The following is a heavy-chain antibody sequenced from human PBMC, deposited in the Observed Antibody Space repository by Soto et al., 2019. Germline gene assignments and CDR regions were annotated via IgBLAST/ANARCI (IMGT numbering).Heavy chain of an antibody. D-gene: IGHD3-10*01. Sequence: EVQLSGSGGGLVQPGGSLRLSCAASGFTFSSYAMRWVRQAPGKGLEWVSAISGSSTSTYYADAVKGRFTISRDNSKNTLYLQMNSLGAEDTAVYYCAKDPSSGFAMENYFDYWGQGTLVTVSS. CDR3: AKDPSSGFAMENYFDY. V-gene: IGHV3-23*01. CDR2: ISGSSTST. CDR1: GFTFSSYA. J-gene: IGHJ4*02.